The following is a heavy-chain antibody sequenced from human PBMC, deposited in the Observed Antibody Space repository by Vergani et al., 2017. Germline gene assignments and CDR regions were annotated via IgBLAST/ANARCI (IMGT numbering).Heavy chain of an antibody. D-gene: IGHD2-2*01. V-gene: IGHV4-4*02. CDR3: ARARTKYCSSTSCRVHFDP. J-gene: IGHJ5*02. Sequence: QVQLQESGPGLVKPSGTLSLTCAVSGGSISSSNWWSWVRQPPGKGLEWIGEIYHSGSTNYNPSLKSRVTISVDKSKNQFSLKLSSVTAVDTAVYYCARARTKYCSSTSCRVHFDPWGQGTLVTVSS. CDR2: IYHSGST. CDR1: GGSISSSNW.